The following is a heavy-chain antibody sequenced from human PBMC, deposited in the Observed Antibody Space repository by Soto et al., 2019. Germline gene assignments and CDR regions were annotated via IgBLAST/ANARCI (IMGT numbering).Heavy chain of an antibody. CDR1: GFTFSSYA. CDR2: ISVSGGST. D-gene: IGHD5-18*01. CDR3: AKDGDLWMGSGFTAMVKYLDY. Sequence: GGSLRLSCAASGFTFSSYAMSWVRQAPGKGLEWVSAISVSGGSTYYANSVKGRFNISRDNSKNTLYLQMNSLRAEDTAVEYCAKDGDLWMGSGFTAMVKYLDYWGQGTLVTVSS. V-gene: IGHV3-23*01. J-gene: IGHJ4*02.